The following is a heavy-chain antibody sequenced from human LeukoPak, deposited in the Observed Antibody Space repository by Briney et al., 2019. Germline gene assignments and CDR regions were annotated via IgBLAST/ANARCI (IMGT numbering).Heavy chain of an antibody. V-gene: IGHV4-38-2*01. Sequence: SETLSLTCAVSGYSISSGYYWGWIRPPPGKGLEWIGSIYHSGSTYYNPSLKSRVTISVDTSKNQFSLKLSSVTAADTAVYYCARHGTKYYDILTGYYNAFDIWGQGTMVTVSS. J-gene: IGHJ3*02. D-gene: IGHD3-9*01. CDR3: ARHGTKYYDILTGYYNAFDI. CDR1: GYSISSGYY. CDR2: IYHSGST.